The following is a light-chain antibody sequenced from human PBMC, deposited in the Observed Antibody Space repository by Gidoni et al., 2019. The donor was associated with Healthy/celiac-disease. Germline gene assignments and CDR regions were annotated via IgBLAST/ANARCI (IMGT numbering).Light chain of an antibody. Sequence: QLVLTQSPSAPASLGASVKLTCTLSSGHSSYAIAWHQQQPEKGPRYLMKLNSDGSHSTGDGIPARFSGSSSAAERYLTISSLQSEDEAGYYCQTWGTGIQVFGGGTKLTVL. CDR1: SGHSSYA. CDR3: QTWGTGIQV. CDR2: LNSDGSH. J-gene: IGLJ3*02. V-gene: IGLV4-69*01.